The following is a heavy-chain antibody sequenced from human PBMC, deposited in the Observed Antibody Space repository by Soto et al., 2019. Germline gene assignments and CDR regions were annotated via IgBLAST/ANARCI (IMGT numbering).Heavy chain of an antibody. V-gene: IGHV1-8*01. CDR3: ASWAGYSK. D-gene: IGHD3-9*01. CDR1: GYTFNTYD. CDR2: VSPSSGNT. J-gene: IGHJ4*02. Sequence: QVQLVQSGAEVRKPGASVKVSCKASGYTFNTYDINWVRQAPGQGPEWMGRVSPSSGNTGYAQKFQGRLTMTRNTSISTAYMELSSLTYEDTAVYSCASWAGYSKWGQGTLVIVSS.